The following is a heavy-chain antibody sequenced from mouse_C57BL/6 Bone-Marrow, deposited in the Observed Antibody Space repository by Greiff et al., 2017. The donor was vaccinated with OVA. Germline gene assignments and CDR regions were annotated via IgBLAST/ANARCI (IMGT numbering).Heavy chain of an antibody. V-gene: IGHV5-16*01. CDR2: INYDGSST. CDR1: GFTFSDYY. CDR3: ARSSYAMDY. D-gene: IGHD1-1*01. J-gene: IGHJ4*01. Sequence: EVKLMESEGGLVQPGSSMKLSCTASGFTFSDYYMAWVRQVPEKGLEWVANINYDGSSTYYLDSLKSRFIISRDNAKNILYLQMSSLKSEDTATYYCARSSYAMDYWGQGTSVTVSS.